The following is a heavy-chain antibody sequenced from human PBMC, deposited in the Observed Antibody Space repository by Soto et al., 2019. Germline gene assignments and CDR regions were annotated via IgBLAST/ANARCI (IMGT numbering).Heavy chain of an antibody. V-gene: IGHV1-2*04. CDR2: INPNSGGT. CDR3: ATGRGYYDSSGYYNPLDY. Sequence: ASVKVSGKASGYTFTGYYVHWVRQAPGQGLEWVGWINPNSGGTNYAQKFQGWVTMTRDTSISTAYMELSRLRSDDTAVYYCATGRGYYDSSGYYNPLDYWGQGTLVTVSS. J-gene: IGHJ4*02. CDR1: GYTFTGYY. D-gene: IGHD3-22*01.